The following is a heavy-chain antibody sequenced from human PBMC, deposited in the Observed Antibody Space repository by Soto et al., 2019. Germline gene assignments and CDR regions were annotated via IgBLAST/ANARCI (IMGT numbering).Heavy chain of an antibody. CDR2: ISGSGGST. Sequence: SLRLSCAASGFTFSSYAMSWVRQAPGKGLEWVSAISGSGGSTYYADSVKGRFTISRDNSKNTLYQKINRLRAEDTAVYYCAKEQSSSFWSGYYEVYYYYYMDVWGKGTTVTVSS. CDR3: AKEQSSSFWSGYYEVYYYYYMDV. J-gene: IGHJ6*03. V-gene: IGHV3-23*01. D-gene: IGHD3-3*01. CDR1: GFTFSSYA.